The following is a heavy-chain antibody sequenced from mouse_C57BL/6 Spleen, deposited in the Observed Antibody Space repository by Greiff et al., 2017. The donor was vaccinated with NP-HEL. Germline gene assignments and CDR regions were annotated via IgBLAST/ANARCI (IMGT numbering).Heavy chain of an antibody. J-gene: IGHJ4*01. D-gene: IGHD2-4*01. CDR2: SRNKANDYTT. Sequence: EVKLVESGGGLVQSGRSLRLSCATSGFTFSDFYMEWVRQAPGKGLEWIAASRNKANDYTTEYSASVKGRFIVSRDTSQSILYLQMNALRAEDTAIYYCARGTYYDYAMDYWGQGTSVTVSS. CDR3: ARGTYYDYAMDY. CDR1: GFTFSDFY. V-gene: IGHV7-1*01.